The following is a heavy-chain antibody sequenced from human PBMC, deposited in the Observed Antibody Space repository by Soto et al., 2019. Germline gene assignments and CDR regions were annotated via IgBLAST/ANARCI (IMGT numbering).Heavy chain of an antibody. J-gene: IGHJ6*03. V-gene: IGHV1-3*01. Sequence: QVQLVQSGAEVKKPGASVKVSCKASGYTFTSYAMHWVRQAPGQRLEWMGWINAGNGNTKYSQKFPGRVTITRDTSASTAYMELSSLRSEDTAVYYCARDPLVVVPAAWDYYYYYYMDVWGKGTTVTVSS. CDR2: INAGNGNT. CDR3: ARDPLVVVPAAWDYYYYYYMDV. CDR1: GYTFTSYA. D-gene: IGHD2-2*01.